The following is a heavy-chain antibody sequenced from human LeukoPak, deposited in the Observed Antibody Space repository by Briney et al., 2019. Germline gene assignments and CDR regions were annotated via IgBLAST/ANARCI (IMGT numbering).Heavy chain of an antibody. D-gene: IGHD6-13*01. CDR1: GFTFSSYA. CDR2: ISGSGGST. V-gene: IGHV3-23*01. CDR3: AKAAAGPYYYYGMDV. Sequence: GGSLRLSCAAYGFTFSSYAMSWVRQAPGKGQEWVSAISGSGGSTYYADSVKGRFTISRDNSKHTLYLQMNSLRAEDTAVYYCAKAAAGPYYYYGMDVWGKGTTVTVSS. J-gene: IGHJ6*04.